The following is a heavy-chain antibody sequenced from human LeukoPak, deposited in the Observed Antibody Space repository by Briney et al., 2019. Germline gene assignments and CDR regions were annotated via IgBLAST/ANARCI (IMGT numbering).Heavy chain of an antibody. D-gene: IGHD3-10*01. Sequence: PSETLSLTCTVSGASISSNNYYWGWVRQPPGKGLEWIGNIYSSGNTYYNSSLKSRVTISLDTSKNQFSLNLFSVTAADTAMYYCTIANGYGLIDYWGQGTLVTVSS. CDR2: IYSSGNT. CDR1: GASISSNNYY. J-gene: IGHJ4*02. CDR3: TIANGYGLIDY. V-gene: IGHV4-39*07.